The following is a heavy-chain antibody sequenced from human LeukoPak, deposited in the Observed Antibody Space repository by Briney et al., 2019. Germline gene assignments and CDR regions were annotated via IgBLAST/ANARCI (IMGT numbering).Heavy chain of an antibody. V-gene: IGHV4-34*01. CDR3: ARGRLDY. CDR1: GFIFEDNG. CDR2: INHSGST. Sequence: GSLRLSCAASGFIFEDNGMSWIRQPPGKGLEWIGEINHSGSTNYNPSLKSRVTISVDTSKNQFSLKLSSVTAADTAVYYCARGRLDYWGQGTLVTVSS. J-gene: IGHJ4*02.